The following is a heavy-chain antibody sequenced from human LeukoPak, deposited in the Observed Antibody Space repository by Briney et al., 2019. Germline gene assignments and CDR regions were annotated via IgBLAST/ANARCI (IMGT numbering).Heavy chain of an antibody. CDR3: ARDYGGLFDP. CDR1: GGSISSGSYY. Sequence: SETLSLTCTVSGGSISSGSYYWSWIRQPPGKGLEWIGSIYYSGSTYYNPSLKSRVTISVDTSKNQFSLKLSSVTAADTAVYYCARDYGGLFDPWGQGTLVTVSS. D-gene: IGHD4-23*01. CDR2: IYYSGST. J-gene: IGHJ5*02. V-gene: IGHV4-39*07.